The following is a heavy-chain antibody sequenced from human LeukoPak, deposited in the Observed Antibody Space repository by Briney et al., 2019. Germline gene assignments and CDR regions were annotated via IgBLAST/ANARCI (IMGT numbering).Heavy chain of an antibody. J-gene: IGHJ4*02. CDR2: INHSGST. CDR3: ATSRWGRFGY. CDR1: GGSFSGYY. Sequence: PSETLSLTCAVYGGSFSGYYWSWIRQPPGKGLEWIGEINHSGSTIYNPSLKSRVTISVDTSKNQFSLKLSSVTAADTAVYYCATSRWGRFGYWGQGTLVTVSS. D-gene: IGHD1-26*01. V-gene: IGHV4-34*01.